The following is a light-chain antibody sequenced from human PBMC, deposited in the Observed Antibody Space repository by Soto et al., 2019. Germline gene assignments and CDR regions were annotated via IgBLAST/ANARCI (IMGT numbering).Light chain of an antibody. CDR3: QQYDSSPIT. Sequence: EIVLTQSPGTLSLSPGERATFSCRASQTVTSSQLAWYPQNLGQAPRLLIYGASSRAAGIPDRFSGSGSGTDFAITISRLEPEDFEVYYCQQYDSSPITFGQGTRLEI. V-gene: IGKV3-20*01. J-gene: IGKJ5*01. CDR2: GAS. CDR1: QTVTSSQ.